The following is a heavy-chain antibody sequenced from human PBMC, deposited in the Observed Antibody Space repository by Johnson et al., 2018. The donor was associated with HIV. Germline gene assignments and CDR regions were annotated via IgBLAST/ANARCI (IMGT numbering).Heavy chain of an antibody. CDR3: ARGGCSGGSCYSHDAFDI. V-gene: IGHV3-33*08. Sequence: VQLVESGGGVVQPGRSLRLSCAASGFTFSSYGMHWVRQAPGKGLEWVAVIWYDGSNKYYADSVKGRFTISRDNSKNTLYLQMNSLRAEDTALYYCARGGCSGGSCYSHDAFDIWGQGTMVTVSS. CDR1: GFTFSSYG. J-gene: IGHJ3*02. CDR2: IWYDGSNK. D-gene: IGHD2-15*01.